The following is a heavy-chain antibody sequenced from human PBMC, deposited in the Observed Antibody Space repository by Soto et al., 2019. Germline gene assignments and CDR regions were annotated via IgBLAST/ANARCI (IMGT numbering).Heavy chain of an antibody. CDR1: GGSIRAYY. CDR3: ARVQRYSGSYRWFDL. D-gene: IGHD6-19*01. J-gene: IGHJ5*02. V-gene: IGHV4-4*07. CDR2: IYDTGSV. Sequence: QVQLQESGPGLVKPSGTLYLTCTVSGGSIRAYYWSWIRQPAGKGLEWIGRIYDTGSVNYNPSLKSRVHMSVDTSQNQLSLKLSPVTAADTAVYFCARVQRYSGSYRWFDLWGQGTLVTVST.